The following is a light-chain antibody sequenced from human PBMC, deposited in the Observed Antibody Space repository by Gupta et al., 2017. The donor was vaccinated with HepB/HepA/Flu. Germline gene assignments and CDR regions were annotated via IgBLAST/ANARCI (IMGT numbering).Light chain of an antibody. Sequence: EIVMTQSPATLSVSPGERATLSCGASQSVTSKLAWYQQKPGQAPRLLIYGASARATGIPARFSGSGSGTEFTLTISSLQSEDFAVYHCQQYNAWPLTFGQGTRLEIK. CDR3: QQYNAWPLT. CDR2: GAS. J-gene: IGKJ5*01. CDR1: QSVTSK. V-gene: IGKV3-15*01.